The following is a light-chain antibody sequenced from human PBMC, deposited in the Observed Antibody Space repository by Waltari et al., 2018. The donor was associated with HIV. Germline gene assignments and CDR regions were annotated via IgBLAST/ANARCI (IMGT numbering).Light chain of an antibody. CDR1: SSDVGGYNY. J-gene: IGLJ1*01. V-gene: IGLV2-11*01. CDR2: DVS. Sequence: QSVLTQPRSVSGSPGQSVTIPCTGTSSDVGGYNYVSWYQQDPGKAPKLIIYDVSKRPSGVPGRFSGSKSGNTASLTISGLQAEDDTDYFCCSYAGSSFYVFGNATKVTVL. CDR3: CSYAGSSFYV.